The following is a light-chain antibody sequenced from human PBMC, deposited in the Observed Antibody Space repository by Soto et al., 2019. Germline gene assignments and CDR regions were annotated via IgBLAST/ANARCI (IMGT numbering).Light chain of an antibody. CDR3: QQRSDWPST. CDR2: DAS. CDR1: QSVSSY. V-gene: IGKV3-11*01. Sequence: EIVLTQSPATLSLSPGERATLSCRASQSVSSYLAWYQQKPGQAPRLLIYDASNRATAIPARFSGSGSGTDFTLTISSLEPDDFAVDYCQQRSDWPSTFGGGTKVQIK. J-gene: IGKJ4*01.